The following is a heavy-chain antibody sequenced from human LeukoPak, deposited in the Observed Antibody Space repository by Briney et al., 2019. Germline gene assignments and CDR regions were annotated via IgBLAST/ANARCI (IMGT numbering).Heavy chain of an antibody. CDR1: GYTFTGYY. Sequence: ASVKVSCKASGYTFTGYYMHWVRQAPGQGLEWMGWINPNSGGTNYAQKFQGWVTMTRDTSISTAYMGLSRLRSDDTAVYYCARGVRIYYDILTPDLDYWGQGTLVTVSS. V-gene: IGHV1-2*04. CDR2: INPNSGGT. CDR3: ARGVRIYYDILTPDLDY. D-gene: IGHD3-9*01. J-gene: IGHJ4*02.